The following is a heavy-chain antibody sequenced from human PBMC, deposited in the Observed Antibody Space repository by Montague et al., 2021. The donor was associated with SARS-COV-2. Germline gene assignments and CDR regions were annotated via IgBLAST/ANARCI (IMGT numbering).Heavy chain of an antibody. D-gene: IGHD2-15*01. CDR1: GFTFSSYE. J-gene: IGHJ5*02. CDR2: ISSSGSTI. V-gene: IGHV3-48*03. CDR3: AGYGGSCYSCDWFDP. Sequence: SLRLSCAASGFTFSSYEMNWVRQAPGKGLEWVSYISSSGSTIYYADSVKGRFTISRDNAKNSLYLQMNSLRAEGTAVYYCAGYGGSCYSCDWFDPWGQGTLVTVSS.